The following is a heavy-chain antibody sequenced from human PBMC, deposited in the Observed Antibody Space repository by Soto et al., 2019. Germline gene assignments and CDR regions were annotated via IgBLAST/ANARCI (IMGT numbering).Heavy chain of an antibody. CDR2: TSGSASST. CDR3: AKNSSTWYPH. D-gene: IGHD6-13*01. CDR1: GFTFSNYA. V-gene: IGHV3-23*01. J-gene: IGHJ4*02. Sequence: GGSLRLSCAASGFTFSNYAMTWVRQAPGKGLEWVSATSGSASSTSYADSVKGRFTISRDNSKNTLYLRMNSLRAEDTAVYYCAKNSSTWYPHWGQGTLVTVS.